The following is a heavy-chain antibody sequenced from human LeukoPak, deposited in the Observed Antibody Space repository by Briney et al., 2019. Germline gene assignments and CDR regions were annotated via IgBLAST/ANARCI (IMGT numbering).Heavy chain of an antibody. J-gene: IGHJ4*02. CDR2: ISSSSSTR. V-gene: IGHV3-48*01. CDR3: ARSYGSGMPFDY. D-gene: IGHD3-10*01. CDR1: GFTVSSNY. Sequence: GGSLRLSCAASGFTVSSNYMSWVRQAPGKGLEWVSYISSSSSTRYYAESVKGRFTISRDNSKNTLYLQMNSLRAEDTAVYYCARSYGSGMPFDYWGQGTLVTVSS.